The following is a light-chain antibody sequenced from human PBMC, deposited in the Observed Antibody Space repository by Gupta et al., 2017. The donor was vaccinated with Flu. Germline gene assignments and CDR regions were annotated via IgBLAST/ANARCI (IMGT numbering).Light chain of an antibody. J-gene: IGKJ1*01. V-gene: IGKV4-1*01. CDR2: WAS. CDR1: RDLLYSSNNKNY. CDR3: QQYYSTPRT. Sequence: SLGERATIHCKSSRDLLYSSNNKNYLAWFQQKPGQPPKLLIYWASTRESGVPDRFSGSGSGTDFTLTISSLQAEDVAVYYCQQYYSTPRTFGQGTKVEIK.